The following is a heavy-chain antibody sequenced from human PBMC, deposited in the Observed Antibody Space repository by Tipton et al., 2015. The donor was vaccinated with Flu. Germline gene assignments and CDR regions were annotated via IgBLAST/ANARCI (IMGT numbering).Heavy chain of an antibody. Sequence: TLSLTCTVSGGSISSSTYYWGWIRQPPGKGLEWIGSIYYSGSTYYNPSLRSRVTISGDSSKNQLSLKLKSVTAADTAVYYCARSFRVAVIGGMDVWGQGTTVAVSS. CDR1: GGSISSSTYY. J-gene: IGHJ6*02. D-gene: IGHD6-19*01. CDR3: ARSFRVAVIGGMDV. CDR2: IYYSGST. V-gene: IGHV4-39*07.